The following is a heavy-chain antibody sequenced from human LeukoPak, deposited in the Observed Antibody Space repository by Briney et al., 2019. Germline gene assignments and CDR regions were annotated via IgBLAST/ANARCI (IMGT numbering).Heavy chain of an antibody. J-gene: IGHJ5*02. CDR1: GGSISSGDYY. CDR3: ARAHMITFGGVIVFNWFDP. V-gene: IGHV4-30-4*01. D-gene: IGHD3-16*02. Sequence: PSQTLSLTCTVSGGSISSGDYYWSWIRQPPGKGLEWIGYIYYSGSTYYNPSLKSRVTISVDTSKNQFSLKLSSVTAADTAAYYCARAHMITFGGVIVFNWFDPWGQGTLVTVSS. CDR2: IYYSGST.